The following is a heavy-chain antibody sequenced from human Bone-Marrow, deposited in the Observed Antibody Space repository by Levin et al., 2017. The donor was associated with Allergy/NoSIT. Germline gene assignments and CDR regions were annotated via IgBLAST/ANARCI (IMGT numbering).Heavy chain of an antibody. CDR2: INGGHDYI. CDR1: GYTFTNYI. CDR3: ARDLEGTKWGYYFDY. J-gene: IGHJ4*02. D-gene: IGHD1-26*01. V-gene: IGHV1-3*01. Sequence: GESLKISCKASGYTFTNYIIHWLRQAPGQRLEWMGWINGGHDYIKYSPKFEGRLTITRDTSATTDYMELSSLRSEDTAVYYCARDLEGTKWGYYFDYWGQGTLVTVSS.